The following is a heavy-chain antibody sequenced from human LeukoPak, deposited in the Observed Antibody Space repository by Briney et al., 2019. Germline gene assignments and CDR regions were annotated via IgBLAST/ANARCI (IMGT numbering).Heavy chain of an antibody. Sequence: SQTLSLTCAVSGGSISSGGYSGSWIRQPPGKGLEWIGYIYHSWSTYYNPSLKSRVTISVDRSKNQFSLKLSSVTAADTAVYYCARGPIVGATTVYYYYYYGMDVWGQGTTVTVSS. V-gene: IGHV4-30-2*01. J-gene: IGHJ6*02. CDR1: GGSISSGGYS. CDR3: ARGPIVGATTVYYYYYYGMDV. CDR2: IYHSWST. D-gene: IGHD1-26*01.